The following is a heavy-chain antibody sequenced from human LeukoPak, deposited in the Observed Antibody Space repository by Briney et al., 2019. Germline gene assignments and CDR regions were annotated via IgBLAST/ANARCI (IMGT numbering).Heavy chain of an antibody. Sequence: GVSLRLSCAASGLTVSRNYMSWVRQAPGKGLEWVSVIYSGGRTFYADSVKGRFIISRDNSKNTLFLQMNSLRAEDTAVYYCARDLYYGSGGYYFDYWGQGTLVTVSS. CDR2: IYSGGRT. D-gene: IGHD3-10*01. V-gene: IGHV3-66*01. J-gene: IGHJ4*02. CDR1: GLTVSRNY. CDR3: ARDLYYGSGGYYFDY.